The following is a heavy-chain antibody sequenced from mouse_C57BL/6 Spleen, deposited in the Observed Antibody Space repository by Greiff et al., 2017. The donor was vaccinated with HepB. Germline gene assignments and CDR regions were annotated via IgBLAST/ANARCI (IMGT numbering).Heavy chain of an antibody. D-gene: IGHD2-1*01. Sequence: EVQLVESGGGLVKPGGSLKLSCAASGFTFSSYAMSWVRQTPEKRLEWVATISDGGSYTYYPDNVKGRFTISRDNAKNNLYLQMSHLKSEDTAMYYCAREGIYYGNLDYWGQGTTLTVSS. V-gene: IGHV5-4*01. CDR1: GFTFSSYA. CDR3: AREGIYYGNLDY. J-gene: IGHJ2*01. CDR2: ISDGGSYT.